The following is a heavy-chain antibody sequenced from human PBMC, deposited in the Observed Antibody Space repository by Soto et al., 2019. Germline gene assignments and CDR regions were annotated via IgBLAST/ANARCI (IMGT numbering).Heavy chain of an antibody. CDR3: ARVTGWELLGLFDY. CDR2: IIPIFGTA. V-gene: IGHV1-69*06. D-gene: IGHD1-26*01. J-gene: IGHJ4*02. CDR1: GGTFSSYA. Sequence: SVKVSCKASGGTFSSYAISWVRQAPGQGLEWMGGIIPIFGTANYAQKFQSRVTITADKSTSTAYMELSSLRSEDTAVYYCARVTGWELLGLFDYWGQGTLVTVSS.